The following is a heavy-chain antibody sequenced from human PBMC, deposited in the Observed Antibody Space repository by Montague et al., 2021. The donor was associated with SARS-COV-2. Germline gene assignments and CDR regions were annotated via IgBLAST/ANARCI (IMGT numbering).Heavy chain of an antibody. Sequence: SETLSLTCTVSGGSISSSDYKWGWIRQPPGKELVWIGTINYSGSTYYSPSLKSRVTLSVDTSKNQFSLKLTSLTAADTAVYYCARSSGYNYDISYYGMDVWGQGTTVTVSS. D-gene: IGHD5-18*01. CDR1: GGSISSSDYK. CDR2: INYSGST. CDR3: ARSSGYNYDISYYGMDV. J-gene: IGHJ6*02. V-gene: IGHV4-39*01.